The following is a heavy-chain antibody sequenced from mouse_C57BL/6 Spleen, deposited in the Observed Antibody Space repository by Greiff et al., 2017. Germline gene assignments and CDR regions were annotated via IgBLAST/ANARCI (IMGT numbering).Heavy chain of an antibody. J-gene: IGHJ4*01. CDR1: GFNIKDDY. CDR2: IDPENGDT. D-gene: IGHD3-2*02. V-gene: IGHV14-4*01. Sequence: EVQVVESGAELVRPGASVKLSCTASGFNIKDDYMHWVKQRPEQGLEWIGWIDPENGDTEYASKFQGKATITADTSSNTAYLQLSSLTSEDTAVYYCLSGHYAMDYWGQGTSVTVSS. CDR3: LSGHYAMDY.